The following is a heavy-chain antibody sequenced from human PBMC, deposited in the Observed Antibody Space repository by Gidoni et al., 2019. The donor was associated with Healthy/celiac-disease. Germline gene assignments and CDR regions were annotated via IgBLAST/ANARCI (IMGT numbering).Heavy chain of an antibody. CDR3: ARDGTILTGYYPYYYYYGMDV. CDR2: INWNGGST. J-gene: IGHJ6*02. V-gene: IGHV3-20*04. Sequence: EVQLVESGGGVVRPGGSLRLSCAASGFTFADYGMSWVSQAPGKGLEWVSGINWNGGSTGYADSVKGRFTISRDNAKNSLYLQMNSLRAEDTALYYCARDGTILTGYYPYYYYYGMDVWGQGTTVTVSS. CDR1: GFTFADYG. D-gene: IGHD3-9*01.